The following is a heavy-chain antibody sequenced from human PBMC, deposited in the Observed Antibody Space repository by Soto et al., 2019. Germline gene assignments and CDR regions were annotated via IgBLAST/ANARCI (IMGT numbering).Heavy chain of an antibody. CDR1: GYTFTSYA. V-gene: IGHV1-3*01. CDR3: ARLPEYYYGSGSSRPPYYYYYGMDV. J-gene: IGHJ6*02. CDR2: INAGNGNT. D-gene: IGHD3-10*01. Sequence: GASVKVSCKASGYTFTSYAMHWVRQAPGQRLEWMGWINAGNGNTKYSQKFQGRVTITRDTSASTAYMELSSLRSEDTAVYYCARLPEYYYGSGSSRPPYYYYYGMDVWGQGTTVTVSS.